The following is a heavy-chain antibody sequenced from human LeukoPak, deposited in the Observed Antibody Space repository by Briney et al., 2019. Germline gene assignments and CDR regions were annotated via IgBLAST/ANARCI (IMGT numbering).Heavy chain of an antibody. V-gene: IGHV3-7*01. J-gene: IGHJ4*02. Sequence: PGGSLRLSCAASGFTFSRYWMNWVRQAPGKGLEWVANIKQDGSEKSYVDSVKGRFTVSRDNAKNSLYLQMNSLRAEDTAVYYCARSAFEEFDYWGQGTLVTVSS. CDR2: IKQDGSEK. CDR1: GFTFSRYW. CDR3: ARSAFEEFDY. D-gene: IGHD3-10*01.